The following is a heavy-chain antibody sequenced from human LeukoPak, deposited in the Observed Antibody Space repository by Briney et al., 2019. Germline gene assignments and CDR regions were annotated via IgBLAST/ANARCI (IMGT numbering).Heavy chain of an antibody. D-gene: IGHD6-19*01. CDR1: GYTFTSYY. Sequence: ASVKVSCKASGYTFTSYYMHWVRQAPGQGLEWMGWLNPYSGGTNYAQKFQGRVTLTRDTSITTAYMDLSSLTSDDTVLYYCARALTRYSTAWYGYWGQGTLVTVSS. V-gene: IGHV1-2*02. CDR3: ARALTRYSTAWYGY. CDR2: LNPYSGGT. J-gene: IGHJ4*02.